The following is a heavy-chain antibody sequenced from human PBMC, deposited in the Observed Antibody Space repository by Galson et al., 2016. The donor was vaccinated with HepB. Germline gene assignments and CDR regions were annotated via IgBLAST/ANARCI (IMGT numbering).Heavy chain of an antibody. CDR3: VKALRRAPPYYLDF. CDR2: ISGTGVYT. D-gene: IGHD3-16*01. J-gene: IGHJ4*02. CDR1: GFSFSSYV. V-gene: IGHV3-23*01. Sequence: SLRLSCAASGFSFSSYVMNWVRQAPGEGLEWVSDISGTGVYTDYADSVKGRFTISRDNSRNTLFLHLKSLRVEDTAVYYCVKALRRAPPYYLDFWGQGTLVVVSS.